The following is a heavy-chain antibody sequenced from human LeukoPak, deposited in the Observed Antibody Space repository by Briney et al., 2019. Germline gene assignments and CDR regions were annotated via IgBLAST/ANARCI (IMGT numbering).Heavy chain of an antibody. CDR2: INQDGSEI. CDR1: GFTFSNYW. V-gene: IGHV3-7*01. D-gene: IGHD3-22*01. CDR3: ARDQGSMIVVRTTTWLFDI. Sequence: GGSLRLSCAASGFTFSNYWMSWVRQAPGKGLEWLANINQDGSEIYYVDSVKGRFTISRDNGKNSLYLQINSLRADDTAVYYCARDQGSMIVVRTTTWLFDIWGRGTPVAVSS. J-gene: IGHJ2*01.